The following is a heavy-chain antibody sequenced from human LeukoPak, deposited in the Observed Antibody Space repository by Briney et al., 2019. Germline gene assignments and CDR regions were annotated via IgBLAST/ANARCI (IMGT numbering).Heavy chain of an antibody. J-gene: IGHJ4*02. CDR3: ARAILSGYPDS. CDR1: GGSISTYY. V-gene: IGHV4-59*01. CDR2: IYYSGGT. D-gene: IGHD3-3*01. Sequence: SETLSLTCSVSGGSISTYYWTWIRQPPGKGLEWIGYIYYSGGTNYNPSLKSRVTISLDTSKNQFSLKLSSVTAADTAEYYCARAILSGYPDSWGQGTLVIVFS.